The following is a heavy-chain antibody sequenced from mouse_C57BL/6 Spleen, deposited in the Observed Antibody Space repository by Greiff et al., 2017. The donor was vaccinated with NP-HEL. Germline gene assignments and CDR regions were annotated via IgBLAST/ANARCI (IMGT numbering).Heavy chain of an antibody. Sequence: QVQLQQSGAELVRPGASVTLSCKASGYTFTDYEMHWVKQTPVHGLEWIGAIDPETGGTAYNQKFKGKAILTADKSSSTAYMELRSLTSEDSAVYYCTRRGYGSSYGGYFDYWGQGTTLTVSS. J-gene: IGHJ2*01. CDR3: TRRGYGSSYGGYFDY. V-gene: IGHV1-15*01. CDR2: IDPETGGT. D-gene: IGHD1-1*01. CDR1: GYTFTDYE.